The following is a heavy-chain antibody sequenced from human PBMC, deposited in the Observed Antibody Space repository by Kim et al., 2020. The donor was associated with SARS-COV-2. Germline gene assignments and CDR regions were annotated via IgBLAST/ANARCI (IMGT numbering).Heavy chain of an antibody. V-gene: IGHV1-2*02. CDR2: GT. J-gene: IGHJ6*02. Sequence: GTNYAQKFQGRVTMTRDTSISTAYMELSRLRSDDTAVYYCAREADSGMDVWGQGTTVTVSS. CDR3: AREADSGMDV.